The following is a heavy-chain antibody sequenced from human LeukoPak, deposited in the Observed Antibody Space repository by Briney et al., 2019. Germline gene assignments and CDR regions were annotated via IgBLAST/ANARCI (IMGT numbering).Heavy chain of an antibody. CDR3: ARAGSHWHYVY. CDR1: GLTFSGFP. V-gene: IGHV3-7*01. Sequence: RAGGSLRLSCAASGLTFSGFPMSWVRQSPTKGLEWVANIKQDGSERYYVDSVKGRFTISRDNAKNSLSLQMNNLRVEDTAVYYCARAGSHWHYVYWGQGTVVTVSS. D-gene: IGHD3-10*01. J-gene: IGHJ4*02. CDR2: IKQDGSER.